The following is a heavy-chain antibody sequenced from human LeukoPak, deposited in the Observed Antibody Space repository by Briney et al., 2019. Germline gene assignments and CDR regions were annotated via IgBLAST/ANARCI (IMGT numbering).Heavy chain of an antibody. Sequence: SETLSLTCTVSGGSISSYYWSWIRQPAGKGLEWIGRIYTSGSTNYNPSLKSRVTMSVDTSKNQFSLKLSSVTAADTAVYYCASTHSLALYCSSTSCPYYFDYWGQGTLVTVSS. V-gene: IGHV4-4*07. CDR1: GGSISSYY. CDR2: IYTSGST. CDR3: ASTHSLALYCSSTSCPYYFDY. J-gene: IGHJ4*02. D-gene: IGHD2-2*01.